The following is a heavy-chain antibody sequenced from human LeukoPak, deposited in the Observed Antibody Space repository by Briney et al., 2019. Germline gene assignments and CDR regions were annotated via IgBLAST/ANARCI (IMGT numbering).Heavy chain of an antibody. V-gene: IGHV3-48*02. D-gene: IGHD6-13*01. J-gene: IGHJ4*02. Sequence: PGGSLRLSCAASGFTFSSYSMNWVRQAPGKGLEWVSYISSSSSTIYYADSVKGRFTISRDSAKNSLYLQMNSLRDEDTAVYYCAGEFSSLGDYWGQGTLVTVSS. CDR3: AGEFSSLGDY. CDR2: ISSSSSTI. CDR1: GFTFSSYS.